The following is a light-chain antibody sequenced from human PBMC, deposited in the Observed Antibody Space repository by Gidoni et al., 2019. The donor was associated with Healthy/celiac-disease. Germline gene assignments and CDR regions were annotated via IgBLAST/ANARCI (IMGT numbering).Light chain of an antibody. V-gene: IGLV2-23*01. CDR3: CSYTGSTTFVV. CDR1: SSDVGSYNL. CDR2: EAS. J-gene: IGLJ2*01. Sequence: QSALTQPASVSGSPGQSITISCTRTSSDVGSYNLVSWYQQHPGKAPKFMIYEASKRPSGVSNRFSGSKSGNTASLTISGLQAEDEADYYCCSYTGSTTFVVFGGGTKLTVL.